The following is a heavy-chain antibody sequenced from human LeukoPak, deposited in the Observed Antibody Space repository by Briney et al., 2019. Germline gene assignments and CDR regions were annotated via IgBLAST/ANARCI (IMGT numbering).Heavy chain of an antibody. CDR2: IYTSGST. V-gene: IGHV4-61*02. CDR3: ARGEYYYGSGSYSVRWFDP. J-gene: IGHJ5*02. Sequence: PSQTLSLTCTVSGGSISSGSYYWSWIRQPAGKGLEWIGRIYTSGSTNYNPSLKSRVTMSVDTSKNQFSLKLSSVTAADTAVYYCARGEYYYGSGSYSVRWFDPWGQGTLVTVSS. CDR1: GGSISSGSYY. D-gene: IGHD3-10*01.